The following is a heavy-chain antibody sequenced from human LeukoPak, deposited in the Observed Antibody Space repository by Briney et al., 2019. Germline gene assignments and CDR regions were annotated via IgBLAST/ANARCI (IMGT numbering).Heavy chain of an antibody. CDR1: GFTFDDYA. Sequence: GGSLRLSCAASGFTFDDYAMHWVRQAPGKGLEWVSGISWNSGSIGYADSVKGRFTISRDNAKNSPYLQMNSLRAEDTALYYCAKDIRSSSREMNDYYYYGMDVWGHGTTVTVSS. J-gene: IGHJ6*02. CDR3: AKDIRSSSREMNDYYYYGMDV. CDR2: ISWNSGSI. V-gene: IGHV3-9*01. D-gene: IGHD6-6*01.